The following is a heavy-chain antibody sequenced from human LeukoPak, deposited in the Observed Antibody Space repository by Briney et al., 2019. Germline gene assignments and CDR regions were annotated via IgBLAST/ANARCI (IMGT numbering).Heavy chain of an antibody. D-gene: IGHD2-2*01. CDR2: INTDGSST. J-gene: IGHJ5*02. CDR1: GFTFSSYW. Sequence: GGSLRLSCAASGFTFSSYWMHWVRQATGKGLVWVSRINTDGSSTSYADSVKGRFTISRDNAKNTLYLQMNSLRAEDTAVYYCARGLSIVVVLAATPTPWGQGTLVTVSS. CDR3: ARGLSIVVVLAATPTP. V-gene: IGHV3-74*01.